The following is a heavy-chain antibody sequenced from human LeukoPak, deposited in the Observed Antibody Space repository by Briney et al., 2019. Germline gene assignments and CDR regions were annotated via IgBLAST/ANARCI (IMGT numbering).Heavy chain of an antibody. CDR3: AKNGWYYDILTGSPVGAFDI. Sequence: GGSLRLSCAASGFTFSSYAMSWVRQAPGKGLEWVSAISGSGGSTYYADSVKGRFTISRDNSKNTLYLQMNSLRAEDTAVYYCAKNGWYYDILTGSPVGAFDIWGQGTMVTVSS. D-gene: IGHD3-9*01. J-gene: IGHJ3*02. CDR2: ISGSGGST. V-gene: IGHV3-23*01. CDR1: GFTFSSYA.